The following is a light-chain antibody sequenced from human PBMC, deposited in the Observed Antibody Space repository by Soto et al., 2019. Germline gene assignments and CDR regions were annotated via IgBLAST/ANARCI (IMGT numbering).Light chain of an antibody. J-gene: IGKJ1*01. CDR1: QSVRVW. V-gene: IGKV1-5*03. CDR3: QQYDSYPRT. CDR2: KAS. Sequence: DIPMTQSPSTLSASIGDGVTITCRASQSVRVWLAWYQQKPGKAPKLIIYKASSLESGVPSRFSGSGSGTEFTLTISSLQPDDFATYYCQQYDSYPRTIGQGTKVEIK.